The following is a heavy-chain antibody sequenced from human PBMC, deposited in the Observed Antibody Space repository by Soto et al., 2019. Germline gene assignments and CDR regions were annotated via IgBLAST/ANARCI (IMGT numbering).Heavy chain of an antibody. Sequence: EILSIGWTVSGGPINNYYGCWIRQAAGKGLEWIGRIYSSGTTNYNPSLKSRVTMSVDMSKSQFSLKLRSVTAADTAVYYCVRDIGGSGWFGPWGQGTLVTGSS. CDR2: IYSSGTT. D-gene: IGHD2-15*01. CDR3: VRDIGGSGWFGP. CDR1: GGPINNYY. J-gene: IGHJ5*02. V-gene: IGHV4-4*07.